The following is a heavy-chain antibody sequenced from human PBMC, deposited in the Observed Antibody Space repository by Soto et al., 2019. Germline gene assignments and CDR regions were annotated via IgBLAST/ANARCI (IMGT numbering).Heavy chain of an antibody. Sequence: QLQLQESGPGLVKPSETLSLTCTVSGDSITSSSHYWGWIRQPPGKGLECIANSYYDGNTYYNPSLTSRVAISLDTSTTQSSLRLNSVTAADTAVYYCARSSIEPRVFMYPFDSWGQGTLVTVSS. D-gene: IGHD6-6*01. CDR2: SYYDGNT. V-gene: IGHV4-39*01. CDR3: ARSSIEPRVFMYPFDS. CDR1: GDSITSSSHY. J-gene: IGHJ4*02.